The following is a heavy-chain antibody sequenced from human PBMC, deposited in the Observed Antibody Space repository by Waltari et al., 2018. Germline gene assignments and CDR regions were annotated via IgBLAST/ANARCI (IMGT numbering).Heavy chain of an antibody. CDR3: ARALNYYDSSGPPYYFDY. V-gene: IGHV4-59*01. J-gene: IGHJ4*02. CDR2: ISYSRRT. CDR1: GGSISSYY. D-gene: IGHD3-22*01. Sequence: QVQLQESGPGLVKPSETLSLTCTVSGGSISSYYWSWIRQPPGKGLEWIGYISYSRRTNYNPSLQRRVTISVDTSTNQFSLKLSSVTAADTAVYYCARALNYYDSSGPPYYFDYWSQGTLVTVSS.